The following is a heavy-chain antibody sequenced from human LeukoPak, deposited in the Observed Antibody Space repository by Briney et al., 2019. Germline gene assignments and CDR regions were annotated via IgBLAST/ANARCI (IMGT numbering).Heavy chain of an antibody. D-gene: IGHD2-15*01. CDR1: GGSISSYY. CDR3: AALDGDCSGGSCYLGFDP. V-gene: IGHV4-4*07. Sequence: SETLSLTCTVSGGSISSYYWSWIRQPVGKGLEWIGRIYTSGSTNYNPSLKSRVTMSVDTSKNQFSLKLSSVTAADTAVYYCAALDGDCSGGSCYLGFDPWGQGTLVTVSS. CDR2: IYTSGST. J-gene: IGHJ5*02.